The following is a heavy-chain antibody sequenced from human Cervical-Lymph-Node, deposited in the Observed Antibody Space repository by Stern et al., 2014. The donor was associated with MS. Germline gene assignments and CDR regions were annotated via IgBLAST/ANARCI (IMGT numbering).Heavy chain of an antibody. V-gene: IGHV3-9*01. D-gene: IGHD6-19*01. J-gene: IGHJ6*02. CDR1: GFTFDDYA. CDR2: INWNSGST. Sequence: EVQLVASGGGLVQPGRSLRLSCAASGFTFDDYAMHWVRQAPGQVLECVSGINWNSGSTGYADAVKGRFTISRDDAKTSLYLQMTSLRGEDTGLYYCARNSQRVKQWLINNYFSGLDVWGQGTTVTVSS. CDR3: ARNSQRVKQWLINNYFSGLDV.